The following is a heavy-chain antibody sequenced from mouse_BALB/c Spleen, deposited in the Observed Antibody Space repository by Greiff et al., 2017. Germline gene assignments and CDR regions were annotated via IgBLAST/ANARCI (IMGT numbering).Heavy chain of an antibody. D-gene: IGHD2-3*01. CDR2: ILPGSGST. Sequence: VQLQQSGAELMKPGASVKISCKATGYTFSSYWIEWVKQRPGHGLEWIGEILPGSGSTNYNEKFKGKATFTADTSSNTAYMQLSSLTSEDSAVYYCARGGYYQAWFAYWGQGTLVTVSA. CDR3: ARGGYYQAWFAY. J-gene: IGHJ3*01. CDR1: GYTFSSYW. V-gene: IGHV1-9*01.